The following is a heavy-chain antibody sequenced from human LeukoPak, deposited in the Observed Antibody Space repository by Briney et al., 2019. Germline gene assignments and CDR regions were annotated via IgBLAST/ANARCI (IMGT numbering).Heavy chain of an antibody. CDR1: GGSISSSTYY. V-gene: IGHV4-39*07. CDR2: IFYTGNT. J-gene: IGHJ4*02. D-gene: IGHD5-18*01. CDR3: ARANGYGLLDC. Sequence: SETLSLTCTVSGGSISSSTYYGGWIRQPPGKGLEWIGSIFYTGNTYYNPSLKSRVTISIDTSKNQFSLKLSSVTAADTAVYYCARANGYGLLDCWGQGTLVTVSS.